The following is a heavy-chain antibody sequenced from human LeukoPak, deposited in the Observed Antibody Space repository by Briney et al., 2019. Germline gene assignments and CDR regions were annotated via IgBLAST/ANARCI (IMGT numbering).Heavy chain of an antibody. J-gene: IGHJ6*03. CDR1: GGSFSGYY. D-gene: IGHD6-13*01. CDR3: ARLLYRYSSSWYQTQLYYYYMDV. Sequence: SETLSLTCAVYGGSFSGYYWSWIRQPPGKGLEWIGEINHSGSTNYNPSLKSRVTISVDTSKNQFSLKLSSVTAADTAVYYCARLLYRYSSSWYQTQLYYYYMDVWGKGTTVTISS. V-gene: IGHV4-34*01. CDR2: INHSGST.